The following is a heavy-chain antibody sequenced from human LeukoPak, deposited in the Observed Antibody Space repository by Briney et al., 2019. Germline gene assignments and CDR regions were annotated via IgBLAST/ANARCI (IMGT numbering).Heavy chain of an antibody. V-gene: IGHV4-34*01. CDR1: GGSFSGYY. Sequence: PSETLSLTCAVYGGSFSGYYWSWIRQPPGKGLEWIGEINHSGSTNYNPSLKSRVTISVDTSKNQFSLKLSSVTAADTAVYYCARGGLQLVLVWFDPWGQGTLVTVSS. J-gene: IGHJ5*02. CDR2: INHSGST. D-gene: IGHD6-13*01. CDR3: ARGGLQLVLVWFDP.